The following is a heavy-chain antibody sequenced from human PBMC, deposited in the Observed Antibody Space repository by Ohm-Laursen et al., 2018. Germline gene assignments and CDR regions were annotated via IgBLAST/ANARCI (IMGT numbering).Heavy chain of an antibody. CDR3: ASLTHISRGGWFDP. D-gene: IGHD2-21*01. V-gene: IGHV4-4*07. CDR2: IYTRGTT. CDR1: GGSVSSYY. J-gene: IGHJ5*02. Sequence: GTLSLTCTVSGGSVSSYYWGWIRQPAGKGLEWIGGIYTRGTTNYNPSLKSRVTMSVDTSKNQFSLKLSSVTAADTAVYYCASLTHISRGGWFDPWGQGTLLTVSS.